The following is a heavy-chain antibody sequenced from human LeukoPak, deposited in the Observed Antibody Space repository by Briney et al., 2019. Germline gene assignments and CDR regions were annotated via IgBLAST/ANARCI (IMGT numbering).Heavy chain of an antibody. CDR3: ARKGDYYYYMDV. V-gene: IGHV3-33*01. J-gene: IGHJ6*03. D-gene: IGHD3-16*01. CDR2: IWYDGTNK. Sequence: GKSLRLSCAASGFTFSSYGMHWVRQAPGKGLEWVAVIWYDGTNKNLADSVKGRFTISRDNSNNTLYLQMNSLRAEDTAVYYCARKGDYYYYMDVWGKGTTVTVSS. CDR1: GFTFSSYG.